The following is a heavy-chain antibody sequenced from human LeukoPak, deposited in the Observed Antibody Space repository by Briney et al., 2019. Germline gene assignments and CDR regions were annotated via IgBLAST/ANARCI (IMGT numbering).Heavy chain of an antibody. Sequence: GESLKISCKGSGYTFGNYWIAWMRQMPGKGLEWMGIIFPGDSDATYSPSFQGQVTISTDKSIDTAYLQWTGLRASDTAMYYYARLHYYNSIGHSDYWGQGTQVTVSS. D-gene: IGHD3-22*01. CDR2: IFPGDSDA. CDR3: ARLHYYNSIGHSDY. J-gene: IGHJ4*02. CDR1: GYTFGNYW. V-gene: IGHV5-51*01.